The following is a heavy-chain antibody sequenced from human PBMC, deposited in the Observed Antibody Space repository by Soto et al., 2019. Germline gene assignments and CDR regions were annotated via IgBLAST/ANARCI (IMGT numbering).Heavy chain of an antibody. J-gene: IGHJ6*02. D-gene: IGHD2-8*01. CDR2: INPKSGGT. CDR3: ARGDSTDCSNGVCSFFYNHDMDV. CDR1: GYSFTDYH. V-gene: IGHV1-2*04. Sequence: GSSVKVSCKASGYSFTDYHIHWVRQAPGQGLEWLGRINPKSGGTSTAQKFQGWVTMTTDTSISTASMELPRLTSDDTAIYYCARGDSTDCSNGVCSFFYNHDMDVWSQGTTVTVSS.